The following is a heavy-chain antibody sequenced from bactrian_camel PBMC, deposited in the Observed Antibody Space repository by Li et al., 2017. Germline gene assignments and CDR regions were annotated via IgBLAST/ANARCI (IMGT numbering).Heavy chain of an antibody. Sequence: HVQLVESGGDSVQAGGSLRLSCEGTGYDKPNYCMAWYRQVPGRECELVSDIYRDGSTEYADSVKGRFTISQDRDENTLILQMNSLKPDDTAVYYCAACQNQINGEPRYWGQGTQVTVS. V-gene: IGHV3S9*01. D-gene: IGHD8*01. CDR2: IYRDGST. CDR1: GYDKPNYC. J-gene: IGHJ4*01. CDR3: AACQNQINGEPRY.